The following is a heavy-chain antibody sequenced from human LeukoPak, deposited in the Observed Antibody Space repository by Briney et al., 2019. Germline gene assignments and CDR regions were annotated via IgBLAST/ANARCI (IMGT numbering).Heavy chain of an antibody. J-gene: IGHJ4*02. CDR1: GFTFSSYE. V-gene: IGHV3-48*03. D-gene: IGHD2-15*01. CDR2: ISSSGSTI. Sequence: GGSLRLSCAASGFTFSSYEMNWVRQAPGKGLEWVSYISSSGSTIYYADSVKGRFTISRDNSKNTLYLQMNSLRAEDTAVYYCTKDPGGGSPLPGYFDYWGQGTLVTVSS. CDR3: TKDPGGGSPLPGYFDY.